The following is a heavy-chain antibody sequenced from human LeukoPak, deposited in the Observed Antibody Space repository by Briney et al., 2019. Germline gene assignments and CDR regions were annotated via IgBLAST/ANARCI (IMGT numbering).Heavy chain of an antibody. CDR3: ARSPRIYDNSGYYLVEYFDL. V-gene: IGHV3-53*01. Sequence: PGGSLRLSSAASGFTVSTNYMSWVRQAPGKGLEWVSIIYSGGSTSYADSVKGRFTISRDISKNTLFLQMSSLRAEDTVVYYCARSPRIYDNSGYYLVEYFDLWGRGTLVTVSS. D-gene: IGHD3-22*01. J-gene: IGHJ2*01. CDR2: IYSGGST. CDR1: GFTVSTNY.